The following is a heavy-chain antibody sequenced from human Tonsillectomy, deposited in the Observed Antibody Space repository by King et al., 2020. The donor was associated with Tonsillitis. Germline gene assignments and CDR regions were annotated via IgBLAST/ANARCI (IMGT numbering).Heavy chain of an antibody. V-gene: IGHV3-66*01. CDR3: ARVYSSCWGWLYYYYGMDV. Sequence: VQLVESGGGLVQPGGSLRLSCAASGFTVSSNYMSWVRQAPGKGLEWGSVIYSGGSTYYADSVKGRFTISRDNSKNTLYLQMHSLRAEDTAVYYCARVYSSCWGWLYYYYGMDVWGQGTTVTVSS. CDR1: GFTVSSNY. D-gene: IGHD6-19*01. CDR2: IYSGGST. J-gene: IGHJ6*02.